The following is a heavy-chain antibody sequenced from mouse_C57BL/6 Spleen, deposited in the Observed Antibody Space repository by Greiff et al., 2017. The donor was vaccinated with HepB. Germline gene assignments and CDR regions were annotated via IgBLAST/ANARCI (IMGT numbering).Heavy chain of an antibody. Sequence: EVQLVESGGGLVKPGGSLKLSCAASGFTFSDYGMHWVRQAPENGLEWVAYISSGSSTIYYADTVKGRFTISRDNAKNTLFLQMTSLRSEDTAMYYCARRAGTGYYAMDYWGQGTSVTVSS. CDR2: ISSGSSTI. D-gene: IGHD3-3*01. V-gene: IGHV5-17*01. CDR1: GFTFSDYG. CDR3: ARRAGTGYYAMDY. J-gene: IGHJ4*01.